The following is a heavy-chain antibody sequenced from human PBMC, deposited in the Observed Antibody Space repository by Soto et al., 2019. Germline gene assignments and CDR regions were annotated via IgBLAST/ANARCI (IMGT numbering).Heavy chain of an antibody. CDR2: IYYGGTT. Sequence: SETLSLTCAVSGNSFSANFWSLLRPSPEKGLEWVGYIYYGGTTSYNPSLKSRVTISLETSKSQFSLRLTSVTAADSAVYYCETAFGGWPPDSWGQGTLLTVSS. CDR3: ETAFGGWPPDS. V-gene: IGHV4-59*08. D-gene: IGHD6-19*01. J-gene: IGHJ4*02. CDR1: GNSFSANF.